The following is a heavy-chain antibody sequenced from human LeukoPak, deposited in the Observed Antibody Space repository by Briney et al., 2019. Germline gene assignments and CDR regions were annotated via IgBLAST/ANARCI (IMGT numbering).Heavy chain of an antibody. CDR2: INHSGST. J-gene: IGHJ6*02. CDR1: GGSFSGYY. D-gene: IGHD3-22*01. V-gene: IGHV4-34*01. CDR3: AGYYDSSGWGYYGMDV. Sequence: PSETLSLTCAVYGGSFSGYYWSWIRQPPGKGLEWIGEINHSGSTNYNPSLKSRVTISVDTSKNQFSLKLSSVTAADTAVYYCAGYYDSSGWGYYGMDVWGQGTTVTVSS.